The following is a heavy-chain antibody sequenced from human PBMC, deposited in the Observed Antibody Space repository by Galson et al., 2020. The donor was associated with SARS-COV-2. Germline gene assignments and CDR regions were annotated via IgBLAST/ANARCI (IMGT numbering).Heavy chain of an antibody. CDR3: TTGAYDSSGDFDY. CDR2: IKSKTDGGTT. CDR1: GFTFSNAW. Sequence: GGSLRLSCAASGFTFSNAWMSWVRQAPGKGLEWVGRIKSKTDGGTTDYAAPVKGRFTISRDDSKNTLYLQMNSLKTEDTAVYYCTTGAYDSSGDFDYWGQGTLVTVSS. D-gene: IGHD3-22*01. J-gene: IGHJ4*02. V-gene: IGHV3-15*01.